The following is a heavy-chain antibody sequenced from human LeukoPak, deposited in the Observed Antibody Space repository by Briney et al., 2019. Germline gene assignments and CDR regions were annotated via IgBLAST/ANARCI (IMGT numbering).Heavy chain of an antibody. CDR2: MWYDGSIK. CDR1: GFTFSNYG. V-gene: IGHV3-33*02. D-gene: IGHD5-24*01. CDR3: AKDIGYRLYFYYMDV. J-gene: IGHJ6*03. Sequence: GGSLRLSCAASGFTFSNYGMHWVRQAPGKGLEWLAIMWYDGSIKYYADSAKGRFTISRDNSKNTVFLQMNSLRAEDTAVYYCAKDIGYRLYFYYMDVWGKGTTVTVSS.